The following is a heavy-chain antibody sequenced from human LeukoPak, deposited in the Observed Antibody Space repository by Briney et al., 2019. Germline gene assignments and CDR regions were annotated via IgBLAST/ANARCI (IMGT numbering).Heavy chain of an antibody. CDR2: INPSGGST. CDR1: GYTFTSYY. CDR3: ARDRRVVPASDAFDI. Sequence: ASVKVSCKASGYTFTSYYMHWVRQAPGQGLEWMGIINPSGGSTSYAQKFQGRVTTTRDTSTSTVYMELSSLRSEDTAVYYCARDRRVVPASDAFDIWGQGTMVTVSS. J-gene: IGHJ3*02. V-gene: IGHV1-46*01. D-gene: IGHD2-2*01.